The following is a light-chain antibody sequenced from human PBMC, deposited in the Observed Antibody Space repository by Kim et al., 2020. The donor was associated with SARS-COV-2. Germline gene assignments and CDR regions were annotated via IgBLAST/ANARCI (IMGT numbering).Light chain of an antibody. CDR1: QYIDHNN. CDR3: QQYGNSPQN. J-gene: IGKJ2*01. CDR2: QAS. Sequence: LSPAQRVTLSCRPSQYIDHNNLAWYQQTPGRSPRLLIWQASTSAVGIPDRFSGSGSGTDFILTIRRREPEDCAVYYCQQYGNSPQNFRQGTKLEI. V-gene: IGKV3-20*01.